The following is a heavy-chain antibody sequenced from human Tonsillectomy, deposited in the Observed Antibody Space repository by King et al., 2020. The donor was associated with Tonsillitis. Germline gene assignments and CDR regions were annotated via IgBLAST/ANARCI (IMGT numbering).Heavy chain of an antibody. D-gene: IGHD2-15*01. V-gene: IGHV4-30-4*01. CDR2: IYYSGST. CDR1: GGSISSGDYY. Sequence: QLQESGPGLVKPSQTLSLTCTVSGGSISSGDYYWSWIRQPPGKGLEWIGYIYYSGSTYYNPSLKSRVTISVDTSKNQFSLKLSSVTAADTAVYYCARDVPVVAASGYYYGMDVWGEGTTVTVSS. CDR3: ARDVPVVAASGYYYGMDV. J-gene: IGHJ6*04.